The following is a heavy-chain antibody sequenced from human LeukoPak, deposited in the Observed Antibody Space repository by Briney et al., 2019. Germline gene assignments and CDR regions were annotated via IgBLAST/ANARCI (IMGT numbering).Heavy chain of an antibody. CDR2: IYYSGST. D-gene: IGHD4-17*01. Sequence: PSETLSLTCTVSGGSISSGDYYWSWIRQPPGKGLEWIGYIYYSGSTYYNPSLKSRVTISVDTSKNQFSLKLSSVTAADTAVYYCARDLWYGDYHYYYGMDVWGQGTTVTVSS. J-gene: IGHJ6*02. CDR3: ARDLWYGDYHYYYGMDV. CDR1: GGSISSGDYY. V-gene: IGHV4-30-4*01.